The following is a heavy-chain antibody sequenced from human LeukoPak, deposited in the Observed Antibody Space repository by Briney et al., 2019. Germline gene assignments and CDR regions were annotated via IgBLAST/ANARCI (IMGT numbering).Heavy chain of an antibody. CDR1: RFSFSSYA. V-gene: IGHV3-30-3*01. J-gene: IGHJ4*02. CDR2: ISYDGSNK. D-gene: IGHD3-22*01. Sequence: GRSLRLSCVASRFSFSSYAIHWVRQAPGKGLEWVAVISYDGSNKYYADSVKGRFTISRDNSKNTLYLQMNSLRPEDTAVYYCAREDSSGPIDYWGQGTLVTVSS. CDR3: AREDSSGPIDY.